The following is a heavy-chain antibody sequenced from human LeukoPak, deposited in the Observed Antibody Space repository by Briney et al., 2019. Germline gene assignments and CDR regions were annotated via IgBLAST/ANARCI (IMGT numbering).Heavy chain of an antibody. CDR1: GYTFTHYA. CDR3: VTRDGVSSGFFNLDY. V-gene: IGHV7-4-1*02. D-gene: IGHD3-22*01. CDR2: INTNTGNP. Sequence: ASVKVSCKASGYTFTHYAMNWVRQAPGQGLEWMGWINTNTGNPTYAQGFTGRFVFSLDTSVSTAYLQISSLKVEDTAVYYCVTRDGVSSGFFNLDYWGQGTLVTVSS. J-gene: IGHJ4*02.